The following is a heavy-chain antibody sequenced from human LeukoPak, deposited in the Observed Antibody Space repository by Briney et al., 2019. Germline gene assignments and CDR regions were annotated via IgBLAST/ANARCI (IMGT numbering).Heavy chain of an antibody. CDR2: ISSSSSYI. CDR3: ARGSGTIIPDYFDY. J-gene: IGHJ4*02. V-gene: IGHV3-21*04. D-gene: IGHD3-10*01. Sequence: GGSLRLSCAASGFTFSSYSMNWVRQAPGKGLEWVSSISSSSSYIYYADSVKGRFTISRDNAKNSLYLQMNSLRAEDTAVYYCARGSGTIIPDYFDYWGQGTLVTVSS. CDR1: GFTFSSYS.